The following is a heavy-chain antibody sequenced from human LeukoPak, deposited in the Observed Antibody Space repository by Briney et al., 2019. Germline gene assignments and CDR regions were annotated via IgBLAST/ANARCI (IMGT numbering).Heavy chain of an antibody. J-gene: IGHJ3*02. CDR1: GFTFSSYA. Sequence: PGGSLRLSCAASGFTFSSYAMSWVRQAPGKGLEWVSAISGSGGSTYYADSVKGRFTISRHNSKNSLYLQMNSLRAEDAAVYYCARMQVGWLRFAFDIWGQGTVVTVSS. CDR2: ISGSGGST. D-gene: IGHD5-12*01. CDR3: ARMQVGWLRFAFDI. V-gene: IGHV3-23*01.